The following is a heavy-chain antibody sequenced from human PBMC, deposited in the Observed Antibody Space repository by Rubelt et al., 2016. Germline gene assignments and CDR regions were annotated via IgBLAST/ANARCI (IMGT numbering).Heavy chain of an antibody. Sequence: EVQLLESGGGLVQPGGSLRLSCAASGFTFSTYAMSWVRQAPGKGLEWVSVISGGGGSTYYADSVKGRFTVSRDNSKNTLYLQMDSLRADDTAVYYCAKVRVTGWSGFDYWGQGTLVTVSS. CDR3: AKVRVTGWSGFDY. D-gene: IGHD6-19*01. V-gene: IGHV3-23*01. J-gene: IGHJ4*02. CDR2: ISGGGGST. CDR1: GFTFSTYA.